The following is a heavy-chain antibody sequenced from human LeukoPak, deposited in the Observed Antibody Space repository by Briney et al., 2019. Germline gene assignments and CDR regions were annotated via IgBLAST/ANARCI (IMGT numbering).Heavy chain of an antibody. CDR1: GFTFSYYV. Sequence: GRSLRLTCAVSGFTFSYYVLHWVRQAPGKGLEWVAVISYDGSNKYYADTVKRRFTISRHNSKNTLYLQMNSLRAEDTAVYYCAKDRQEYSGYDYDFDYWGQGTLVTVSS. D-gene: IGHD5-12*01. J-gene: IGHJ4*02. CDR3: AKDRQEYSGYDYDFDY. V-gene: IGHV3-30*18. CDR2: ISYDGSNK.